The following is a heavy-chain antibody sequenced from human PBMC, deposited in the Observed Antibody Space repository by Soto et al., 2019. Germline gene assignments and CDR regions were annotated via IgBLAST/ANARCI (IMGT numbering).Heavy chain of an antibody. CDR1: GFIFSNNG. J-gene: IGHJ4*02. Sequence: SLRLSCLGAGFIFSNNGMHWVRQTPGRGLEWVAFLSYDGRETFYADSVKGRFTVSRDNSKSTLFLHMRNLRRDDTAVYYCSIVRVADSALDHWGQGTMVTVSS. V-gene: IGHV3-30*03. CDR3: SIVRVADSALDH. CDR2: LSYDGRET. D-gene: IGHD6-6*01.